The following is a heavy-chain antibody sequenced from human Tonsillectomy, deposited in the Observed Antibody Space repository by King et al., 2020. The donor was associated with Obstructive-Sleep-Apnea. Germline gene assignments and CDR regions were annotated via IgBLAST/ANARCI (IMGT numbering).Heavy chain of an antibody. J-gene: IGHJ5*02. CDR2: IESDGSST. CDR1: GLTLSGYW. D-gene: IGHD4-23*01. Sequence: VQLVESGGGLVQPGGSLRLSCAASGLTLSGYWMHWVRQVPGKGLVWVSGIESDGSSTTDADSVKGRFHSSRDNAKNTLYVQMNSLSAEDTAVYYCARDIVNYGGHSLWAWGQGTLVTVSS. CDR3: ARDIVNYGGHSLWA. V-gene: IGHV3-74*01.